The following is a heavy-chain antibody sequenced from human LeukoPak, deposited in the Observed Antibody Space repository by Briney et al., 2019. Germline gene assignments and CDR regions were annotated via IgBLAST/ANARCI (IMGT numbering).Heavy chain of an antibody. D-gene: IGHD6-13*01. CDR3: APSKWQQLVEFDY. Sequence: ASVKVSCKASGYSFTSYYMHWVRQAPGQGLEWMGWINPNSGGTNYAQKFQGRVTMTRDTSISTAYMELSRLRSDDTAVYYCAPSKWQQLVEFDYWDQGTLVTVSS. CDR1: GYSFTSYY. V-gene: IGHV1-2*02. J-gene: IGHJ4*02. CDR2: INPNSGGT.